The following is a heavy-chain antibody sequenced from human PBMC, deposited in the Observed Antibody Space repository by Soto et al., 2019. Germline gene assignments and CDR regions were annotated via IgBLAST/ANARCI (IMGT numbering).Heavy chain of an antibody. D-gene: IGHD4-17*01. J-gene: IGHJ6*02. Sequence: SETLSLTCTVSGGTITYYYWSWIRQAPGKGLEWLGYIFDGGSANYNPSLKSRVSFSLDKSQNQLSLKLTSVTGADTAIYYCVSVEGTPTVTGDYYYHEADAWGQGTAVTVS. CDR3: VSVEGTPTVTGDYYYHEADA. CDR2: IFDGGSA. CDR1: GGTITYYY. V-gene: IGHV4-59*12.